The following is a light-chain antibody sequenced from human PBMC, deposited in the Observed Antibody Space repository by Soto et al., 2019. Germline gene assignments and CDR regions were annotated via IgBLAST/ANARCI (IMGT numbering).Light chain of an antibody. J-gene: IGLJ1*01. CDR1: SSDFGSYNL. Sequence: QSVLTQPASVSGSPGQSITISCTGTSSDFGSYNLVSWYQQHPGKAPKLMIYEVSKRPSGVSNRFSGSKSGNTASLTISGLQAEDEADYYCSSYADSSTFYVFGTGTKSPS. CDR3: SSYADSSTFYV. CDR2: EVS. V-gene: IGLV2-23*02.